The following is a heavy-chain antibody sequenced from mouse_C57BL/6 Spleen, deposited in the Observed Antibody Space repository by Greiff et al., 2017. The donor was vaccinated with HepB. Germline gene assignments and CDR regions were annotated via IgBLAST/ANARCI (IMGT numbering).Heavy chain of an antibody. Sequence: QVQLQQPGAELVRPGSSVKLSCKASGYTFTSYWMDWVKQRPGQGLEWIGNIYPSDSETHYTQKFKDKATLTVDKSSSTAYLQLSSLTSEDSAVYYCARKGAKAATRYWYCDVWGAGTTVTVSS. D-gene: IGHD3-3*01. CDR3: ARKGAKAATRYWYCDV. CDR1: GYTFTSYW. V-gene: IGHV1-61*01. J-gene: IGHJ1*01. CDR2: IYPSDSET.